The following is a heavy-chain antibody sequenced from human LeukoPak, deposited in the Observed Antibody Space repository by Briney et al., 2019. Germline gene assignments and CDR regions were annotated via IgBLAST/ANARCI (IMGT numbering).Heavy chain of an antibody. J-gene: IGHJ4*02. Sequence: SETLSLTCAVYGGSFSGYYWSWIRQPPGKGLEWIGEINHSGSTNYNPSLKSRVTISVDTSKNQFSLKLSSVTAADTAVYYCARGPYDFWSGHWNYWGQGTLVTVSS. CDR1: GGSFSGYY. V-gene: IGHV4-34*01. CDR2: INHSGST. CDR3: ARGPYDFWSGHWNY. D-gene: IGHD3-3*01.